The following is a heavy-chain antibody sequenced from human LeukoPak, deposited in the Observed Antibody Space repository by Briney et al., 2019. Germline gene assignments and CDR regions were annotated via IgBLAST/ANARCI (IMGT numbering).Heavy chain of an antibody. Sequence: SETLSLTCTVSGGSISSSSYYWGWIRQPPGKGLEWIGSIYYSGSTYYNPSLKSRVTMSVDTSKNQFSLNLNSVTAADTAVYYCARGDRSSWYNWLDPWGQGTLVTVSS. CDR1: GGSISSSSYY. CDR3: ARGDRSSWYNWLDP. J-gene: IGHJ5*02. V-gene: IGHV4-39*07. D-gene: IGHD6-13*01. CDR2: IYYSGST.